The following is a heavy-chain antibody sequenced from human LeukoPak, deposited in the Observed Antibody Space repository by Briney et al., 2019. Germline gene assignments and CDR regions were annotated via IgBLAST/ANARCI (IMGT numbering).Heavy chain of an antibody. CDR2: ISSSSSYI. D-gene: IGHD5-12*01. CDR3: ARGVSGYDSFDY. Sequence: PGGSLRLSRAPSGFTFSSYGMHWVRQAPGQGLEWVSSISSSSSYIYYADSVKGRFTISRDNSKNTLYLQMNSLRAEDTAVYYCARGVSGYDSFDYWGQGTLVTVSS. J-gene: IGHJ4*02. V-gene: IGHV3-21*04. CDR1: GFTFSSYG.